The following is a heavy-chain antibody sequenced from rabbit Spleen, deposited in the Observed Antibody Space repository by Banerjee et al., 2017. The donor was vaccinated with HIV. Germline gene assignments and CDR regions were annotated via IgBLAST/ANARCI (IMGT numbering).Heavy chain of an antibody. Sequence: QSLEESGGGLVQPGGSLSLSCKASGFDFSSYYMTWVRQAPGKGLEWIGLTEPVFGTTYYANWVNGRFAISSHNAQNTLYLQVKSLTAAVTATYFCARVGGVCVYGYAPLWRPRPLVTVS. J-gene: IGHJ4*01. CDR3: ARVGGVCVYGYAPL. CDR2: TEPVFGTT. V-gene: IGHV1S7*01. CDR1: GFDFSSYY. D-gene: IGHD6-1*01.